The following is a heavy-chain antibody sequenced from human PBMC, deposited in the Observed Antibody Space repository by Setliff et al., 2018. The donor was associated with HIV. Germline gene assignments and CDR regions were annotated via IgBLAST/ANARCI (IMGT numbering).Heavy chain of an antibody. CDR2: INPSGGST. V-gene: IGHV1-46*01. CDR1: GYTFTSSY. D-gene: IGHD3-10*01. J-gene: IGHJ3*02. Sequence: ASVKVSCKASGYTFTSSYMHWVRQAPGQGLEWMGIINPSGGSTSYPQKFQARVTMTRDTSASTVYLELRSLRSEDTAVYFCASKGGSENYPDSDAFDIWGQGTLVTVSS. CDR3: ASKGGSENYPDSDAFDI.